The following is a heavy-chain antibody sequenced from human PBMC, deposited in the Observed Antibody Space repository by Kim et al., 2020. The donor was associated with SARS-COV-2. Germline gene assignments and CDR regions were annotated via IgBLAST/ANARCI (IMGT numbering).Heavy chain of an antibody. CDR3: ARTLSYYYGSGSFHFDY. Sequence: SETLSLTCAVYGGSFSGYYWSWIRQPPGKGLEWIGEINHSGSTNYNPSLKSRVTISVDTSKNQFSLKLSSVTAADTAVYYCARTLSYYYGSGSFHFDYWGQGTLVTGSS. CDR2: INHSGST. V-gene: IGHV4-34*01. J-gene: IGHJ4*02. D-gene: IGHD3-10*01. CDR1: GGSFSGYY.